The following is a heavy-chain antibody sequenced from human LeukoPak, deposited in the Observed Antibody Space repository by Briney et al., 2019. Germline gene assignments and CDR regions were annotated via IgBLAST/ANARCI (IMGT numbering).Heavy chain of an antibody. CDR3: ARHVVAVAGTLDYFDY. CDR1: GGSISSSSYY. D-gene: IGHD6-19*01. Sequence: PSETLSLTCTVSGGSISSSSYYWGWICQPPGKGLEWIGSIYYSGSTYYNPSLKSRVTISVDTSKNQFSLKLSSVTAADTAVYYCARHVVAVAGTLDYFDYWGQGTLVTVSS. V-gene: IGHV4-39*01. CDR2: IYYSGST. J-gene: IGHJ4*02.